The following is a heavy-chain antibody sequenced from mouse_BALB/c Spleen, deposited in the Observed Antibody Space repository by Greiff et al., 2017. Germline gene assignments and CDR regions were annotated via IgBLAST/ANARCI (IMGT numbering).Heavy chain of an antibody. CDR1: SYTFTDYA. Sequence: QVQLKESGPELVRPGVSVKISCKGSSYTFTDYAMHWVKQSHAKSLEWIGVISTYYGNTNYNQKFKGKATMTVDKSSSTAYMELARLTSEDSAVYYCARGGSSYVDAMDYWGQGTSVNVYS. CDR2: ISTYYGNT. J-gene: IGHJ4*01. V-gene: IGHV1-67*01. CDR3: ARGGSSYVDAMDY. D-gene: IGHD1-1*01.